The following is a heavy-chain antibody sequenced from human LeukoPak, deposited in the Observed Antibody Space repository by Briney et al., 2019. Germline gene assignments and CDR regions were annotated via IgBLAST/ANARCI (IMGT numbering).Heavy chain of an antibody. V-gene: IGHV4-59*12. CDR3: ARDRYYYDSSGYYYLYY. Sequence: SETLSLTCTVSGGSISSYYWSWIRQPPGKGLEWIGYIYYSGSTNYNPSLKSRVTMSVDTSKNQFSLKLSSVTAADTAVYYCARDRYYYDSSGYYYLYYWGQGTLVTVSS. J-gene: IGHJ4*02. D-gene: IGHD3-22*01. CDR2: IYYSGST. CDR1: GGSISSYY.